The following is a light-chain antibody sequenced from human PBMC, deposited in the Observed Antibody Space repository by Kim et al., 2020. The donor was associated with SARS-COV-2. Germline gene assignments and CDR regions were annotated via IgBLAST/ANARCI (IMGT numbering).Light chain of an antibody. CDR2: GAT. V-gene: IGKV3-20*01. Sequence: EFVLTQSPGTLSLSLGERATLSCRASQSVNSGYLAWYQQRPGQAPRLLVYGATSRATGIPDRFSGSGSGTDFTLTISRLEPEDFAVYYCQQYGRSPYTFGQGTKLEI. J-gene: IGKJ2*01. CDR1: QSVNSGY. CDR3: QQYGRSPYT.